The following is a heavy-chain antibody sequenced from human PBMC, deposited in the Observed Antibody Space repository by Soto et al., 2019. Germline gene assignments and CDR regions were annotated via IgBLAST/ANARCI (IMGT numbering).Heavy chain of an antibody. CDR3: AREIGGFEDY. CDR1: GFTFSSYW. Sequence: PGGSLRFSCAASGFTFSSYWMHWVRQAPGKGLVWVSRINSDGISTTYADSVKGRFTVSRDNAKNTLYLQMNSLRAEDTAVYYCAREIGGFEDYWGQGTLVTVSS. V-gene: IGHV3-74*01. CDR2: INSDGIST. D-gene: IGHD3-16*01. J-gene: IGHJ4*02.